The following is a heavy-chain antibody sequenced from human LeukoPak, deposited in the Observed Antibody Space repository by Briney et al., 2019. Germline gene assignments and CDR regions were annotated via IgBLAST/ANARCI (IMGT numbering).Heavy chain of an antibody. CDR2: ISGSGGST. CDR3: ARDRSSSWFILDAFDI. V-gene: IGHV3-23*01. CDR1: GFTFSNYA. Sequence: GGSLRLSCAASGFTFSNYAMSWVRQAPGKGLEWVSGISGSGGSTYYADAVKGRFTNSRDNSKNTLYLQMNSLRAEDTAVYYCARDRSSSWFILDAFDIWGQGTMVTVSS. D-gene: IGHD6-13*01. J-gene: IGHJ3*02.